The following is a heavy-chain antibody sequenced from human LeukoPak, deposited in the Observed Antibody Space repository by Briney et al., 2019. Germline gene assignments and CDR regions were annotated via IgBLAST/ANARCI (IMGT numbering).Heavy chain of an antibody. CDR3: ARSYNDAFDI. Sequence: GGSLRLSCAASGLRFSDYYVSWIRQAPGKGLQWVSYISSGGDIMHYADSVKGRFTISRDNAKNSLYLQMNSLRAEDTAVYYCARSYNDAFDIWGQGTMVTVSS. D-gene: IGHD1-14*01. CDR2: ISSGGDIM. J-gene: IGHJ3*02. V-gene: IGHV3-11*04. CDR1: GLRFSDYY.